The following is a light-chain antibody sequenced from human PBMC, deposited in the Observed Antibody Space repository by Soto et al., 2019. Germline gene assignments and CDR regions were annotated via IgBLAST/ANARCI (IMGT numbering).Light chain of an antibody. V-gene: IGKV3-15*01. Sequence: EMVVTQSPATLSVSPGERVTLYCRASESVSRNLAWYQQKPGQAPRLLIYGASTRATGIPARFSGSGSGTDFNLTITSLQSEDFAVYYCQQYYHWPRTFGQGTKVDI. CDR1: ESVSRN. CDR3: QQYYHWPRT. J-gene: IGKJ1*01. CDR2: GAS.